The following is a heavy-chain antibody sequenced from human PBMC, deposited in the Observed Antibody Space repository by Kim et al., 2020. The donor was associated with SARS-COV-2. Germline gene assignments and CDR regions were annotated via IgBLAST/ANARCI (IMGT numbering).Heavy chain of an antibody. CDR2: DGSTK. CDR3: ATTGACSF. J-gene: IGHJ4*02. Sequence: DGSTKDYVDSVTGRFPISRDHAKNSLFLQMNSLRAEDTAIYYCATTGACSFWGQGALVTVSS. D-gene: IGHD7-27*01. V-gene: IGHV3-7*01.